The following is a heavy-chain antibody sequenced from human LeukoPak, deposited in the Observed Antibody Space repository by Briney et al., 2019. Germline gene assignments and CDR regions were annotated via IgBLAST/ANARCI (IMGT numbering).Heavy chain of an antibody. CDR3: AKAGGYSGYGHYYYGMDV. Sequence: GGSLRLSCAASGFTFSSYGMHWVRQAPGKGLEWVAVISYDGSNKYYADSVKGRFTISRDNSKNTLYLQMNSLRAEDTAVYYCAKAGGYSGYGHYYYGMDVWGQGTPVTVSS. J-gene: IGHJ6*02. D-gene: IGHD5-12*01. CDR1: GFTFSSYG. CDR2: ISYDGSNK. V-gene: IGHV3-30*18.